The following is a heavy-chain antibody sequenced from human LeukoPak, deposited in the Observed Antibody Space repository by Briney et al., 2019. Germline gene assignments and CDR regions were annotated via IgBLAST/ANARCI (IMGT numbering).Heavy chain of an antibody. V-gene: IGHV3-23*01. Sequence: GGSLRLSCAASGSTFSSYAMSWVRQAPGKGLEWVSAISGSGGSTYYADSVKGRFTISRDNSKNTLYLQMNSLRAEDTAVYYCAKALLLWFGELLPDWFDPWGQGTLVTVSS. CDR2: ISGSGGST. CDR3: AKALLLWFGELLPDWFDP. CDR1: GSTFSSYA. J-gene: IGHJ5*02. D-gene: IGHD3-10*01.